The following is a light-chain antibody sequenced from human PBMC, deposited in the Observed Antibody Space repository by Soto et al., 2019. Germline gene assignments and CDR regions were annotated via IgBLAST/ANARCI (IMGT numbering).Light chain of an antibody. CDR2: GAS. J-gene: IGKJ5*01. CDR3: QQYNYLIT. Sequence: IVLTQSPGTLSSSPGERATLSCRASQSVPTNNLAWYQQRPGPAPRLLIYGASLRATGIPDRFIGSGSGTEFTLTISRLEPEDFAVYFCQQYNYLITFGQGTRLEIK. CDR1: QSVPTNN. V-gene: IGKV3-20*01.